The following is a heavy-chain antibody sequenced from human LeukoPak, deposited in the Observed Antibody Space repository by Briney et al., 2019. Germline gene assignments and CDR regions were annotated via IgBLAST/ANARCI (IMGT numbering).Heavy chain of an antibody. D-gene: IGHD6-13*01. Sequence: ASVKVSCKASGYTFTSYAMHWVRQAPGQRLEWMGWINAGNGNTKYSQKLQGRVTITRDTSASTAYMELSSLRSEDTAVYYCARGSVGYSSSWFYYYYGMDVWGQGATVTVSS. CDR2: INAGNGNT. CDR1: GYTFTSYA. V-gene: IGHV1-3*01. J-gene: IGHJ6*02. CDR3: ARGSVGYSSSWFYYYYGMDV.